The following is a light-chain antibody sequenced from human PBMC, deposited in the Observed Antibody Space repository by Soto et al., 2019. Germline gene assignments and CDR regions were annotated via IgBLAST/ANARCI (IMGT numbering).Light chain of an antibody. J-gene: IGKJ1*01. Sequence: EIVLTQSPGTLSLSPGERATLSCRASQSVSSSYLAWYQQKPGQAPRPLIYGASSSAIGIPDRFSGSGSGTDFTLTISRLEPEDFAVYYCQQYGSSPWTCGQGTKVEIK. CDR3: QQYGSSPWT. CDR2: GAS. V-gene: IGKV3-20*01. CDR1: QSVSSSY.